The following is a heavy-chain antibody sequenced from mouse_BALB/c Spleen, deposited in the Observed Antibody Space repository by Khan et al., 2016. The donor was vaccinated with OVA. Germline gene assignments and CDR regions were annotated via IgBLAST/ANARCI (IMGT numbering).Heavy chain of an antibody. CDR2: IDPANGNT. D-gene: IGHD1-1*01. Sequence: VQLKQSGAELVKPGASVKLSCTASGFNIKDTYMYWVKQRPEQGLEWIGRIDPANGNTKYDPKFQGKATITADTSSNTAYLQLSSLTSEDTAVYYCLYGSSYWYFDVWGAGTTVTVSS. CDR1: GFNIKDTY. J-gene: IGHJ1*01. CDR3: LYGSSYWYFDV. V-gene: IGHV14-3*02.